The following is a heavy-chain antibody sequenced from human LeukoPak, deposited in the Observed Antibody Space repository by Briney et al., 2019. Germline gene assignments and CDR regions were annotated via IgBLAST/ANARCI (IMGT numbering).Heavy chain of an antibody. D-gene: IGHD5-18*01. J-gene: IGHJ4*02. CDR1: GYTFTGYY. CDR3: ARVAGNTATLDD. CDR2: IDPKSGGT. Sequence: ASVKVSCTSSGYTFTGYYKYWVRKPPPQGIEWLGYIDPKSGGTKYAQKSQGSVTMPSDTSNNTAYKECSILTSADTAVYYCARVAGNTATLDDWGQGTLVTVSS. V-gene: IGHV1-2*02.